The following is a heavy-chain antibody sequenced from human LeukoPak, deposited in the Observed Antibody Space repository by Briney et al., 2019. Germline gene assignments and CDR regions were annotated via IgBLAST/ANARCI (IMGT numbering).Heavy chain of an antibody. CDR2: IRYDGSNK. V-gene: IGHV3-30*02. CDR1: GFTFSSYG. Sequence: GSLRLSCAASGFTFSSYGMHWVRQAPGKGLEWVAFIRYDGSNKYYADSVKGRFTISRDNSKNTLYLQMNSLRAEDTAVYYCAKKTTVVTLPVRWYFDLWGRGTLVTVSS. D-gene: IGHD4-23*01. CDR3: AKKTTVVTLPVRWYFDL. J-gene: IGHJ2*01.